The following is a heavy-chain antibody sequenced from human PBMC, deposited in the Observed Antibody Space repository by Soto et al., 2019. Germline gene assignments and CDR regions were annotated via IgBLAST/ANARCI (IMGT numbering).Heavy chain of an antibody. V-gene: IGHV1-69*06. CDR3: ARDMTRTVVPYFDF. D-gene: IGHD1-7*01. CDR2: IIPISGAA. Sequence: QVQLVQSGAEVMKPGSSVKVSCKASGGTFSNYVVNWVRQAPGQGLEWMGRIIPISGAANYAQKFQGRVTITAEKSTSTSYMELSSLRSEDTAVYYCARDMTRTVVPYFDFWDQGTLVTVSS. J-gene: IGHJ4*02. CDR1: GGTFSNYV.